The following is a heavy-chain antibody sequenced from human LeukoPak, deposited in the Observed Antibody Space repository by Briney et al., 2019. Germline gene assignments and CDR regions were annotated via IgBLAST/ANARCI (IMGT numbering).Heavy chain of an antibody. CDR3: ATWAFYHDLDV. CDR2: ISAEGRT. J-gene: IGHJ6*02. Sequence: PGGSLRLSCTASGFNIDKYAMHWVRQRPGKGLEWVGVISAEGRTDHADSVRGRFTISRDNSKESLFLQMTSLRDEDTALYYCATWAFYHDLDVWGQGTTVTVSS. D-gene: IGHD3-16*01. V-gene: IGHV3-43D*04. CDR1: GFNIDKYA.